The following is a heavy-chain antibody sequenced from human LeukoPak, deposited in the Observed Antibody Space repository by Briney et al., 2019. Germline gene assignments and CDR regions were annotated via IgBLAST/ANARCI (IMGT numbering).Heavy chain of an antibody. CDR1: GYTFTTYG. J-gene: IGHJ5*02. Sequence: ASVKVSCKASGYTFTTYGISWVRQAPGQGLEWMGLINPSGGSTSYAQKFQGRVTMTRDMSTSTVYMELSSLRSEDTAVYYCARKYYYDSSGYYYHFGWFDPWGQGTLVTVSS. CDR3: ARKYYYDSSGYYYHFGWFDP. V-gene: IGHV1-46*01. CDR2: INPSGGST. D-gene: IGHD3-22*01.